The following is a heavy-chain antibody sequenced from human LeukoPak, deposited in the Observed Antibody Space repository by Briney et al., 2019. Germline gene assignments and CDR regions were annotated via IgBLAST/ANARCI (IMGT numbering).Heavy chain of an antibody. V-gene: IGHV3-33*01. CDR3: ARGTEYSSSFLAYYYYYGMDV. J-gene: IGHJ6*02. D-gene: IGHD6-6*01. Sequence: PGGSLRLSCAASGFTFSSYGMHWVRQAPGKGLEWVAVIWYDGSNKYYADSVKGRFTISRDNSKNTLYLQMNSLRAEDTAVYYCARGTEYSSSFLAYYYYYGMDVWGQGTTVTVSS. CDR2: IWYDGSNK. CDR1: GFTFSSYG.